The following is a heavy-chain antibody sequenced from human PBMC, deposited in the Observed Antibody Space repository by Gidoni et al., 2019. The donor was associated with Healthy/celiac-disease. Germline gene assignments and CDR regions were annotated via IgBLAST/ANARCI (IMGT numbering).Heavy chain of an antibody. CDR1: GFTFSSYA. J-gene: IGHJ4*02. CDR3: VRGEYYYDSSGYSGLDY. Sequence: EVQLVESGGGLVQPGGSLRLSCSASGFTFSSYAMPWVRQAPGKGLEYVSAISSNGGSTYYADSVKGRFTISRDNSKNTLYLQMSSLRAEDTAVYYCVRGEYYYDSSGYSGLDYWGQGTLVTVSS. CDR2: ISSNGGST. V-gene: IGHV3-64D*06. D-gene: IGHD3-22*01.